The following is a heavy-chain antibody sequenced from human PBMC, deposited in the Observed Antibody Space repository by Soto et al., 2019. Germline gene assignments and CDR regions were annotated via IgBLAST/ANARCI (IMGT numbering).Heavy chain of an antibody. CDR3: ARKIRGSTTRPHDWYFDL. CDR2: ISGGGDAA. J-gene: IGHJ2*01. D-gene: IGHD3-10*01. Sequence: EVQVLESGGGLVQPGGSLRLSCAGSGFTFLNYAMNWVRQAPGKGLEWVSAISGGGDAAFFPDSVRGRFTISRDNSKNTVTLQMNSLGVDDTAVYYCARKIRGSTTRPHDWYFDLWGRGTLVSVSS. CDR1: GFTFLNYA. V-gene: IGHV3-23*01.